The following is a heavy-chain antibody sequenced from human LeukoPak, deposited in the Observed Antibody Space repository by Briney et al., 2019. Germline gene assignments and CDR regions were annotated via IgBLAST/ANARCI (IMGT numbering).Heavy chain of an antibody. CDR3: ARSGYDYVWGSYRHNWFDP. CDR1: GFTFSSYA. Sequence: GGSLRLSCAASGFTFSSYAMHWVRQAPGKGLEWVANIKQDGSDKYYVDSVKGRFTISRDNAKNSLYLQMNSLRAEDTAVYYCARSGYDYVWGSYRHNWFDPWGQGTLVTVSS. J-gene: IGHJ5*02. V-gene: IGHV3-7*01. CDR2: IKQDGSDK. D-gene: IGHD3-16*02.